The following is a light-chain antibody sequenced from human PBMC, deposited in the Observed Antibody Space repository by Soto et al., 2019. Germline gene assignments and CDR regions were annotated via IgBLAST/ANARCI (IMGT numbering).Light chain of an antibody. V-gene: IGKV3-15*01. CDR2: DAS. CDR1: QSVSSN. J-gene: IGKJ2*01. CDR3: QQYHNFPPYT. Sequence: EIVLTQSPATLSVSPGERATFSCRASQSVSSNLAWYQKKPGQAPRLLIYDASTRATGIPARFSGSGSGTEFTLTISSLQSEDFAIYYCQQYHNFPPYTFGQGTKLEIK.